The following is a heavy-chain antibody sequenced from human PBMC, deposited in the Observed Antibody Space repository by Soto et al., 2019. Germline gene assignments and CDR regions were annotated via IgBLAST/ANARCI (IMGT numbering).Heavy chain of an antibody. D-gene: IGHD6-13*01. V-gene: IGHV1-3*01. CDR3: ARDSEGRAAAGMVS. Sequence: QVQLVQSGAEVKKPGASVNLSCKASGYTLSNYAMHWVRQAPGQRLESMGWINAGNGDIKYSPKFQGRVSITRDTSANTAYMELSSLRFEDTAIYYCARDSEGRAAAGMVSWGQGTLVTVSS. J-gene: IGHJ5*02. CDR1: GYTLSNYA. CDR2: INAGNGDI.